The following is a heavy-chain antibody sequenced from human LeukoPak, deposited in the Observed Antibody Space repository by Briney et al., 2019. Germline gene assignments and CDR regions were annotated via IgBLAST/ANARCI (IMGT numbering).Heavy chain of an antibody. J-gene: IGHJ5*02. D-gene: IGHD1-1*01. Sequence: SETLSLTCTVSGGSTSSYYWSWIRQPPGKGLEWIGYIYYSGSTNYNPSLKSRVTISVDTSKNQFSLKLSSVTAADTAVYYCARASPRTTGTLFDPWGQGTLVTVSS. CDR2: IYYSGST. V-gene: IGHV4-59*01. CDR1: GGSTSSYY. CDR3: ARASPRTTGTLFDP.